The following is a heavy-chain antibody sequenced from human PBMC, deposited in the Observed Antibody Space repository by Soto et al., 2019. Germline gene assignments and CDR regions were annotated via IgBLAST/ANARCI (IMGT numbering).Heavy chain of an antibody. CDR2: IYHTGST. J-gene: IGHJ4*02. CDR3: ADVPSDF. CDR1: GCSISGGVNW. Sequence: SETLSLTCAVSGCSISGGVNWWSWVRQPPGKGLEWIGEIYHTGSTNYNSSLKSRVTISLDKSKNQFSLMLKSVTAADTAVYFCADVPSDFWGQGILVTVSS. D-gene: IGHD2-21*01. V-gene: IGHV4-4*02.